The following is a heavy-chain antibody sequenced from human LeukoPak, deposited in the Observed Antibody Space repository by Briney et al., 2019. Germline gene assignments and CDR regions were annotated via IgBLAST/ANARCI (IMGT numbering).Heavy chain of an antibody. V-gene: IGHV1-2*02. D-gene: IGHD3-22*01. J-gene: IGHJ4*02. CDR3: ARVGYYYDSSGYHH. CDR1: GYTFTSYG. CDR2: INPNSGGT. Sequence: GASVKVSCKASGYTFTSYGISWVRQAPGQGLEWMGWINPNSGGTNYAQKFQGRVTMTRDTSISTAYMELSRLRSDDTAVYYCARVGYYYDSSGYHHWGQGTLVTVSS.